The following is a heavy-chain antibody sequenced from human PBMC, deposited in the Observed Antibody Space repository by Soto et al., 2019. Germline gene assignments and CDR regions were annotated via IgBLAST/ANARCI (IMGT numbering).Heavy chain of an antibody. Sequence: EVQLVESGGGLVQPGGSLILSCAASGFTFSGSTIHWVRQASGKGLEWVGRIRSISNGYETTYAASVNGRFTVSRDDSQDTPYLQMSGLQTEDTAVYYCTTQEIVGATGYWGQGTLVTVSS. D-gene: IGHD1-26*01. CDR1: GFTFSGST. CDR3: TTQEIVGATGY. CDR2: IRSISNGYET. V-gene: IGHV3-73*02. J-gene: IGHJ4*02.